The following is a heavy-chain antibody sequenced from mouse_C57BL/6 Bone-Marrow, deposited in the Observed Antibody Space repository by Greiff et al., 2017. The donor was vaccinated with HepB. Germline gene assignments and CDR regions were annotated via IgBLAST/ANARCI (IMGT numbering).Heavy chain of an antibody. D-gene: IGHD2-4*01. CDR1: GYTFTSYW. CDR3: ARYYDYY. CDR2: IDPPDSYT. Sequence: QVQLQQPGAELVKPGASVKLSCKASGYTFTSYWMQWVKQRPGQGLEWIGEIDPPDSYTNYNPKFKGKATLTVDTSSNTAYMPLSSLTSEDSAFYYCARYYDYYWGQGTTLTVSS. V-gene: IGHV1-50*01. J-gene: IGHJ2*01.